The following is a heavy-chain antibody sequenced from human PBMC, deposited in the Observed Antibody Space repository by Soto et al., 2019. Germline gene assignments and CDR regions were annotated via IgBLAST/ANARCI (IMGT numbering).Heavy chain of an antibody. CDR3: ARSQGSSTSLEIYYYYYYGMDV. D-gene: IGHD2-2*01. CDR1: GGTFRSYT. Sequence: GPSVKVSCKASGGTFRSYTISWVRQAPGQGLEWMGRIIPILGIANYAQKFQGRVTITADESTSTAYMELSSLRSEDTAVYYCARSQGSSTSLEIYYYYYYGMDVWGQGTTVTVSS. CDR2: IIPILGIA. J-gene: IGHJ6*02. V-gene: IGHV1-69*02.